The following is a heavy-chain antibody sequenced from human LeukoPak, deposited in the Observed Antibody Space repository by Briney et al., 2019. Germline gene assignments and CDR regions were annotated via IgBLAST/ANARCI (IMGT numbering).Heavy chain of an antibody. CDR2: IIPIFGTA. CDR1: GGTFSSYA. Sequence: SVKVSCKASGGTFSSYAISWVRQAPGQGLEWMGGIIPIFGTANYAQKFQGRVTITTDESTSTAYMELSSLRSDDTAVYYCASASSLSSGWYRGPGPWFDPWGQRTLVTVSS. CDR3: ASASSLSSGWYRGPGPWFDP. J-gene: IGHJ5*02. V-gene: IGHV1-69*05. D-gene: IGHD6-19*01.